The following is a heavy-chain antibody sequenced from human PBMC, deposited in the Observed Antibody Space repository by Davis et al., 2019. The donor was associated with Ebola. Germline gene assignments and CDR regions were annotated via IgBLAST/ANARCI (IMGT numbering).Heavy chain of an antibody. CDR1: GFSLSTSGVG. J-gene: IGHJ5*02. V-gene: IGHV2-5*02. CDR2: LYWDDDK. CDR3: AHCLPGYSSSWYWFDP. D-gene: IGHD6-13*01. Sequence: SGPTLVKPTQTLTLTCTFSGFSLSTSGVGVGWIRQPPGKALEWLALLYWDDDKRYSPSLKSRLTITKDTSKNQVVLTMTNMDPVDTATYYCAHCLPGYSSSWYWFDPWGQGTLVTVSS.